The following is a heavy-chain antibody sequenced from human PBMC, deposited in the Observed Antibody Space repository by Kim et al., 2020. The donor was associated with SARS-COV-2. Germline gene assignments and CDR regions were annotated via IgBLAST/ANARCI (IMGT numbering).Heavy chain of an antibody. CDR3: ARDLDWAFQW. Sequence: GGSLRLSCKASGSPFTDYHMNWVRQAPGKGLEWVSYISSTSEIWYAESVRGRFTISRDNVQKSVYLQMNNLRGDDTAIYYCARDLDWAFQWWGQGVLVTVSS. V-gene: IGHV3-48*01. J-gene: IGHJ4*02. D-gene: IGHD3-9*01. CDR2: ISSTSEI. CDR1: GSPFTDYH.